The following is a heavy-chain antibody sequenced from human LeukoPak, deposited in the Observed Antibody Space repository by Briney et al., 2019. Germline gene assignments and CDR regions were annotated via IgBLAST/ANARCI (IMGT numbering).Heavy chain of an antibody. Sequence: ASVKVSCKISGYSLSDLSIHWVREAPGEGLEWMGGFDSENNKMVYSQKFQGRVTMTEDTSADTAYMELTSLRSEDTAVYYCARDTFRGYPGCWFDPWGQGTLVTVSS. CDR3: ARDTFRGYPGCWFDP. J-gene: IGHJ5*02. CDR2: FDSENNKM. D-gene: IGHD5-12*01. V-gene: IGHV1-24*01. CDR1: GYSLSDLS.